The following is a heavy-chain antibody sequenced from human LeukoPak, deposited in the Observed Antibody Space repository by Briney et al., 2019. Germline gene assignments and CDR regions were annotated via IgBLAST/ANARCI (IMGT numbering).Heavy chain of an antibody. CDR3: ARDGAGTTGTTDAYNCFDP. J-gene: IGHJ5*02. D-gene: IGHD1-1*01. CDR2: IILIFGTA. CDR1: GYTFTAYY. Sequence: SVKVSSTAAGYTFTAYYMHWVRQAPGQGLEWMGGIILIFGTANYAQKFQGRVTITADESTSTAYMELSSLRSEDTAVYYCARDGAGTTGTTDAYNCFDPWGQGTLVTVSS. V-gene: IGHV1-69*13.